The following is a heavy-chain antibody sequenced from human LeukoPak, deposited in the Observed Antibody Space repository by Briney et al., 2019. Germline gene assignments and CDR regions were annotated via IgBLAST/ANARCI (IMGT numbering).Heavy chain of an antibody. D-gene: IGHD1-14*01. V-gene: IGHV4-34*01. CDR1: GGSFSGYY. J-gene: IGHJ6*02. CDR3: VRGLFSRRNPLGRDV. Sequence: SETLSLTCAVYGGSFSGYYWSWIRQPPGKGLEWIGEINHSGSTNYNPSLKSRVTISVDTSKNQFSLKLSSVTAADTAVYYCVRGLFSRRNPLGRDVWGQGTTVTVSS. CDR2: INHSGST.